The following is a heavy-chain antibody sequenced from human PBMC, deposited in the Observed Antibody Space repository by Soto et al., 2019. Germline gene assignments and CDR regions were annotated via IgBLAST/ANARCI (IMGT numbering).Heavy chain of an antibody. Sequence: QITLKESGPTLVKPTQTLTLTCTLSGFSLSTSEVGVGWIRQPPGKALEWLTLIYWNDDKRYSPSLKNRLTIPRDTSKNQVFLTMTNVDPVDTATYYCALRRILRGDIIWFDFWGQGTLVTVSS. CDR2: IYWNDDK. J-gene: IGHJ4*02. V-gene: IGHV2-5*01. CDR3: ALRRILRGDIIWFDF. CDR1: GFSLSTSEVG. D-gene: IGHD3-10*01.